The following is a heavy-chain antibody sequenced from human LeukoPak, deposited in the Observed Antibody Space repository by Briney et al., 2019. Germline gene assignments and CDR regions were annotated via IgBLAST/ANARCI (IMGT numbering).Heavy chain of an antibody. V-gene: IGHV3-23*01. CDR3: AKYGAVAGGNWFDP. J-gene: IGHJ5*02. Sequence: GGSLRLSCAASGFAFSSYALSWVRQAPGKGLEWVSAVSGSGGSPYYADSVKCRFTISRDNSKNTLFLQMNSLRAEDAAVYYCAKYGAVAGGNWFDPWGQGTLVTVSS. CDR2: VSGSGGSP. D-gene: IGHD6-19*01. CDR1: GFAFSSYA.